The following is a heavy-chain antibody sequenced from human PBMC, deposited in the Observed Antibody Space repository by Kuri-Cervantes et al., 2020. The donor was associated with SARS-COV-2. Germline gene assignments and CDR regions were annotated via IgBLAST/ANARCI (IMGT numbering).Heavy chain of an antibody. V-gene: IGHV3-30*02. Sequence: GGSLRLSCAASGFTFSSYGMRWVRQAPGKGLEWVAFIRYDGSNKYYADSVKGRFTISRDNSKNTLYLQMNSLRAEDTAVYYCAKDPRSSSWYVFDYWGQGTLVTVSS. CDR1: GFTFSSYG. CDR3: AKDPRSSSWYVFDY. J-gene: IGHJ4*02. D-gene: IGHD6-13*01. CDR2: IRYDGSNK.